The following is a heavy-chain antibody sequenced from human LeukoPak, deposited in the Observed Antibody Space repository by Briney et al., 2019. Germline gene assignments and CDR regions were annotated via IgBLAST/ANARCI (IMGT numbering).Heavy chain of an antibody. V-gene: IGHV3-9*01. Sequence: TGGSLRLSCAASGFTFDDYAMHWVRQAPGKGLEWVSGISWNSGSIGYADSVKGRFTISRDNAKNSLYLQMNSLRAEDTALYYCAKDGADYYDSMQGYYYMDVWGKGTTVTISS. J-gene: IGHJ6*03. D-gene: IGHD3-22*01. CDR1: GFTFDDYA. CDR3: AKDGADYYDSMQGYYYMDV. CDR2: ISWNSGSI.